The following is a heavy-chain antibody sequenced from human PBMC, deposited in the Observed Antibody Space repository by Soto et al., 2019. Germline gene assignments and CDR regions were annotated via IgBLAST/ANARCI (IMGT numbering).Heavy chain of an antibody. CDR2: IIPIFGTA. D-gene: IGHD2-8*01. V-gene: IGHV1-69*13. CDR1: GGTFSSYA. Sequence: GASVKVSCKASGGTFSSYAISWVRQAPGQGLEWMGGIIPIFGTANYAQKFQGRVTITADESTSTAYMELSSLRSEDTAVYYCAREGLFTIVVCYQDSWGRDPLVTFS. CDR3: AREGLFTIVVCYQDS. J-gene: IGHJ4*02.